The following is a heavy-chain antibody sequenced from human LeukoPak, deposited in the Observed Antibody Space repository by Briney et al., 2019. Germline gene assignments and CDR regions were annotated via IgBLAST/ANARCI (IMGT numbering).Heavy chain of an antibody. J-gene: IGHJ4*02. V-gene: IGHV3-23*01. D-gene: IGHD6-6*01. CDR3: AKVGKYSISYYFDS. CDR2: ISGSGGST. CDR1: GFTFNTYA. Sequence: GGSLRLSCAASGFTFNTYAMSWIRQAPGKGLEWVSAISGSGGSTYYADSVKGRFTISGDNSKNTLYLQMNSLRAEDTAVYSCAKVGKYSISYYFDSWGQGTLVTVSS.